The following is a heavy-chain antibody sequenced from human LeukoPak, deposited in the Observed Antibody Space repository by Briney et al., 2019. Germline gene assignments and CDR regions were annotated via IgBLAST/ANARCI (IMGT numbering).Heavy chain of an antibody. CDR3: ASSGFRTTMVQFDF. CDR1: RFNFYTYG. Sequence: GGSLRLSCAASRFNFYTYGMHWVRQSPGKGLDWVAFIHYDGRDKYYADSVKGRFTISRDNSKNMLYLEMNSLRLEDAAVYYCASSGFRTTMVQFDFWGQGTLVTVSS. J-gene: IGHJ4*02. V-gene: IGHV3-30*02. CDR2: IHYDGRDK. D-gene: IGHD3-10*01.